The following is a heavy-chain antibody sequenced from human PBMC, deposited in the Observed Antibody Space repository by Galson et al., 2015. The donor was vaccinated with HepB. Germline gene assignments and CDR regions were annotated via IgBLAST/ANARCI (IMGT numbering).Heavy chain of an antibody. Sequence: SLRLSCAASGFTFSSYAMHWVRQAPGKGLEWVAVISYDGSNKYYADSVKGRFTVSRDNSKNTLYLQMNSLRAEDTAVYYCARDSGVYSSSWSVYYYYGMDVWGQGTTVTVSS. D-gene: IGHD6-13*01. CDR2: ISYDGSNK. CDR1: GFTFSSYA. J-gene: IGHJ6*02. V-gene: IGHV3-30*04. CDR3: ARDSGVYSSSWSVYYYYGMDV.